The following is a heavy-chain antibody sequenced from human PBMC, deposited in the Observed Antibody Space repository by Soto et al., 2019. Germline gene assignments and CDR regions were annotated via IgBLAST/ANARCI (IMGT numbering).Heavy chain of an antibody. CDR3: ATLRDPFTWFDP. J-gene: IGHJ5*02. CDR2: IYPGDSDT. Sequence: GESLKISCKVSGDSLSYYWIGWVRQMPGKGLEWMGIIYPGDSDTRYSPSFQGQVTISADKSISTAYLQWSSLKASDTAMYFCATLRDPFTWFDPWGQGTLVTVSS. CDR1: GDSLSYYW. V-gene: IGHV5-51*01.